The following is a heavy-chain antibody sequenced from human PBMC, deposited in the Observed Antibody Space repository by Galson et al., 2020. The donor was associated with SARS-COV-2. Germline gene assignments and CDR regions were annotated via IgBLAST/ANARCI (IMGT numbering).Heavy chain of an antibody. CDR2: IFFDGSHK. V-gene: IGHV3-33*01. CDR3: ARDGQTSSGWAFDY. Sequence: GGSLRLSCAASGFTFSSHAMHWVRQAPGKGLEWVAQIFFDGSHKYYGDSVKGRFTISRDSSKNTVYLQMNNLRADDTAVYYCARDGQTSSGWAFDYWGQGTLVTVSS. J-gene: IGHJ4*02. D-gene: IGHD6-19*01. CDR1: GFTFSSHA.